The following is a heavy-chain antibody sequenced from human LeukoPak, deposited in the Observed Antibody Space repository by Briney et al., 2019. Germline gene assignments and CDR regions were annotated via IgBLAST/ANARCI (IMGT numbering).Heavy chain of an antibody. D-gene: IGHD1-26*01. CDR2: ISSGSSYI. V-gene: IGHV3-21*01. J-gene: IGHJ4*02. Sequence: GGSLRLSCAASGFTFSSYSMNWVRQAPGKGLEWVSSISSGSSYIDYADSVKGRFTISRDNAKHSLYLQMNSLRAEDTAVYYCARDLQVGAFYFFDYWGQGTLVTVSS. CDR3: ARDLQVGAFYFFDY. CDR1: GFTFSSYS.